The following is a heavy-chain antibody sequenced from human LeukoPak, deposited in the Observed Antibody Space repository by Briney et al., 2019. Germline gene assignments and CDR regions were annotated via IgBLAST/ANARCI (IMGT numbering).Heavy chain of an antibody. J-gene: IGHJ6*03. CDR3: AKAQGSSSMDV. CDR2: ISYDGSNK. Sequence: PGGSLRLPCAASGFTFSSYGMHWVRQAPGKGLEWVAVISYDGSNKYYADSVKGRFTISRDNSKNTLYLQMNSLRAEDTAVYYCAKAQGSSSMDVWGKGTTVTVSS. CDR1: GFTFSSYG. V-gene: IGHV3-30*18. D-gene: IGHD6-13*01.